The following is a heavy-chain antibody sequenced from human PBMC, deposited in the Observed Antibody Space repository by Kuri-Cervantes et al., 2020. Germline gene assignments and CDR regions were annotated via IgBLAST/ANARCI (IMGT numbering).Heavy chain of an antibody. V-gene: IGHV1-18*01. J-gene: IGHJ4*02. D-gene: IGHD2-21*01. CDR3: AAGLAVGQPLHYFDY. Sequence: ASVKVSCKASGYTFTSYGISWVRQAPGQGLEWMGWISAYNGNTNYAQKLQGRVTMTTDTSTSTAYMELSSLRSEDTAVYYCAAGLAVGQPLHYFDYWGQGTLVTVSS. CDR2: ISAYNGNT. CDR1: GYTFTSYG.